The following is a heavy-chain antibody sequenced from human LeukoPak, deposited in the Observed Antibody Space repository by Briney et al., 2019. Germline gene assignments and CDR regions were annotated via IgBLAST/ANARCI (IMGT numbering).Heavy chain of an antibody. CDR3: ARSITMVRGVIISWFDP. V-gene: IGHV6-1*01. Sequence: SQTLSLTCAISGDSVSSNSATWNWIRQSPSRGLEWLGRAYYRSKWYNDYAVSVKSRITINPDTSKNRFSLQLNSVTPEDTAVYYCARSITMVRGVIISWFDPWGQGTLVTVSS. D-gene: IGHD3-10*01. CDR2: AYYRSKWYN. CDR1: GDSVSSNSAT. J-gene: IGHJ5*02.